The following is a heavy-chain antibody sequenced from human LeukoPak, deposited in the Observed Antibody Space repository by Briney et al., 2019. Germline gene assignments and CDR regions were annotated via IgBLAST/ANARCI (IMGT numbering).Heavy chain of an antibody. CDR2: ISAYNGNT. V-gene: IGHV1-18*04. D-gene: IGHD1-26*01. CDR1: GYTFTGYY. J-gene: IGHJ4*02. Sequence: GASVKVSCKASGYTFTGYYMHWVRQAPGQGLEWMGWISAYNGNTNYAQKLQGRVTMTTDTSTSTAYMELRSLRSDDTAVYYCARDPRYYYGLDLDYWGQGTLVTVSS. CDR3: ARDPRYYYGLDLDY.